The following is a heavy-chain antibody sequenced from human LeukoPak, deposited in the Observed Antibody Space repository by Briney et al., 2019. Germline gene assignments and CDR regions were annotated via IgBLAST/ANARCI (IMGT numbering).Heavy chain of an antibody. CDR1: GLTFSSYS. D-gene: IGHD1-1*01. CDR2: INRPPDST. V-gene: IGHV3-23*01. J-gene: IGHJ4*02. CDR3: AKVHGVPY. Sequence: QAGGSLRLSCAASGLTFSSYSMAWVRQAPGKGLEWVSGINRPPDSTFAADSLKGRFTISRDNSKNTLYLQMNSLRVEDTALYYCAKVHGVPYWGQGTLVTVSS.